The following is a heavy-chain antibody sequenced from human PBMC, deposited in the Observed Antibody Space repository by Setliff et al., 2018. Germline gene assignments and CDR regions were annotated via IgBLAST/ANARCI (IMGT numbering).Heavy chain of an antibody. CDR1: GGSFSSDLYY. V-gene: IGHV4-61*02. D-gene: IGHD3-22*01. Sequence: SETLSLTCTVSGGSFSSDLYYYNWIRQPAGKGLEWIGRIYASGNTNYSPSFKSRVTISVDTSKNQFSLKLSSVTAADTAVYYCARESRYYYDNLGTLDYWGQGTLVTVSS. CDR3: ARESRYYYDNLGTLDY. CDR2: IYASGNT. J-gene: IGHJ4*02.